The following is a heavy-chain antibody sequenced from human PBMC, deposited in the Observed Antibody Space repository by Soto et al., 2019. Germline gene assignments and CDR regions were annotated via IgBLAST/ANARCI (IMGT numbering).Heavy chain of an antibody. CDR1: GGTFSSYA. CDR3: ARHRPVDYYGSGSYLMGYYYYGMDV. V-gene: IGHV1-69*06. J-gene: IGHJ6*02. D-gene: IGHD3-10*01. CDR2: IIPIFGTA. Sequence: SVKVSCKASGGTFSSYAISWVRRAPGQGLEWMGGIIPIFGTANYAQKFQGRVTITADKSPSTAYMELSSLRSEDTAVYYCARHRPVDYYGSGSYLMGYYYYGMDVWGQGTTVTV.